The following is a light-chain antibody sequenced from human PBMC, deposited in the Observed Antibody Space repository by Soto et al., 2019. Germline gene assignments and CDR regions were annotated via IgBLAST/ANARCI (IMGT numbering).Light chain of an antibody. Sequence: AIRMTQSPSSLSASTGDRVTITCRASQGISRYLAWYQQKPGKAPKLLIYAASTLQGGVPSRFSGSGSGTDFTLTISCLQSEDFATYYCQQYYSYPRTFGQGTKVDIK. J-gene: IGKJ1*01. CDR2: AAS. V-gene: IGKV1-8*01. CDR3: QQYYSYPRT. CDR1: QGISRY.